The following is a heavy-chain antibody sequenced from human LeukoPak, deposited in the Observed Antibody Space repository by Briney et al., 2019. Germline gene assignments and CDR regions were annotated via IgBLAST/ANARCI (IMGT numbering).Heavy chain of an antibody. D-gene: IGHD3-22*01. CDR3: ARRGDSRGYYDAFDI. CDR2: VCTAGDT. CDR1: GFTFSSYN. V-gene: IGHV3-13*01. Sequence: PGGSLRLSCTASGFTFSSYNMHWVRQPTGKGLEWVSAVCTAGDTYYPGSVKGRFTISRENAKNSLYLQMNSLRAGDTAVYYCARRGDSRGYYDAFDIWGQGTMVTVSS. J-gene: IGHJ3*02.